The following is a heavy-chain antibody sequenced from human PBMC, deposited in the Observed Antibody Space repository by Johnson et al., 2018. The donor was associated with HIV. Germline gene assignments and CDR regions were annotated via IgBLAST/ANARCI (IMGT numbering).Heavy chain of an antibody. Sequence: MQLVESGGGVVRPGRSLRLSCAASGFTFDDYGMTWVRQPPGKGLEWVSGISWNSGSIGYADSVKGRFTISRDNAKNSLYLQMNSLRAEDMAVYYCARGTVCGGDCYSRAFDIWGQGTMVTVS. CDR3: ARGTVCGGDCYSRAFDI. D-gene: IGHD2-21*02. J-gene: IGHJ3*02. V-gene: IGHV3-20*04. CDR2: ISWNSGSI. CDR1: GFTFDDYG.